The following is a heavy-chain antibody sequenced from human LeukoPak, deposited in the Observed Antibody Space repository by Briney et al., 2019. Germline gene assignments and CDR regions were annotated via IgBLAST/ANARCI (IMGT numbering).Heavy chain of an antibody. V-gene: IGHV1-2*04. CDR3: ARDYSSGWSFDY. J-gene: IGHJ4*02. Sequence: ASVKVSCKASGYTFTGYYMHWVRQAPGQGLEWMGWINPNSGGTNYAQKFQGWVTMTRDTSISTAYMELSSLRSDDTAVYYCARDYSSGWSFDYWGQGTLVTVSS. CDR2: INPNSGGT. CDR1: GYTFTGYY. D-gene: IGHD6-19*01.